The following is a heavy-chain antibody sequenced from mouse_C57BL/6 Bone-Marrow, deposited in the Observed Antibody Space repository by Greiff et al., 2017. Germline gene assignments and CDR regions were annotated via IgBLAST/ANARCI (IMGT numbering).Heavy chain of an antibody. Sequence: QVQLQQSGAELVKPGASVKMSCKASGYTFTTYSIEWMKQNHGKSLEWIGNFHPYNDDTKYNEKFKGKATLTVEKSSSTVYMQLSRLTSDDSAVFYCSCGGNCGLYYFASWGSGTTLTVSS. D-gene: IGHD2-1*01. CDR3: SCGGNCGLYYFAS. CDR1: GYTFTTYS. V-gene: IGHV1-47*01. J-gene: IGHJ2*01. CDR2: FHPYNDDT.